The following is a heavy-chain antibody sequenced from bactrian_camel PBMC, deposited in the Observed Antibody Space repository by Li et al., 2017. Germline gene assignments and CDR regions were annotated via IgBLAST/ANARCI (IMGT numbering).Heavy chain of an antibody. D-gene: IGHD5*01. V-gene: IGHV3S1*01. CDR2: ICTGDGRA. Sequence: HVQLVESGGGTAQAGGSLRLSCAASGYAANMNCMAWFRQAPGNEREAVAAICTGDGRAYYHDSENDSGKGRFTISRDNAKNTMYLQLNSLKTEDTAMYYCAKCICSGRGTCYGMDYWGKGTQVTVS. J-gene: IGHJ7*01. CDR1: GYAANMNC.